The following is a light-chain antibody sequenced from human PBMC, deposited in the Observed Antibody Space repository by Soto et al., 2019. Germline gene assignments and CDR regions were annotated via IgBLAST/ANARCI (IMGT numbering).Light chain of an antibody. CDR3: QQYDNLPRIT. CDR1: QDISNY. Sequence: DIQMTQSPSSLSASVGDRVTITCQASQDISNYLNWYQQKPGKAPKLLIYDASNLETGVPSRFXGSGSGTDFTFTISSLQPEDIATYYCQQYDNLPRITFGQGTRLEIK. CDR2: DAS. J-gene: IGKJ5*01. V-gene: IGKV1-33*01.